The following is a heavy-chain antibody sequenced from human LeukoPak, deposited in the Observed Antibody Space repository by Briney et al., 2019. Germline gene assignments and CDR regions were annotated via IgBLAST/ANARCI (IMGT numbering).Heavy chain of an antibody. J-gene: IGHJ4*02. Sequence: GGSLRLSCAASGFTFSSYGMHWVRQAPGKGLEWLAFIRYDGSNKYYADSVKGRFTISRDNSKNTLYLQMNSLRAEDTAVYYCARTRSYYDSSGYYFGYWGQGTLVTVSS. CDR1: GFTFSSYG. V-gene: IGHV3-30*02. D-gene: IGHD3-22*01. CDR2: IRYDGSNK. CDR3: ARTRSYYDSSGYYFGY.